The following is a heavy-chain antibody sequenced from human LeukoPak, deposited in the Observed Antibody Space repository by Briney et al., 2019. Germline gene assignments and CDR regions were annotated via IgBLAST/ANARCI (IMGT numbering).Heavy chain of an antibody. Sequence: GGSLRLSCAASGFTVDDYGMSWARQAPGKGLEWVSGINWNGGSTGYADSVKGRFTISRDNAKNSLYLQMNSLRAEDTALYHCARDGSGSYYLSYYGMDVWGQGTTVTVSS. J-gene: IGHJ6*02. CDR3: ARDGSGSYYLSYYGMDV. D-gene: IGHD3-10*01. CDR2: INWNGGST. CDR1: GFTVDDYG. V-gene: IGHV3-20*01.